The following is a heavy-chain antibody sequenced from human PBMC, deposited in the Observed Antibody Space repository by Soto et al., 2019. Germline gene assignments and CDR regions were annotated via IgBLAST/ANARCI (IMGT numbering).Heavy chain of an antibody. CDR3: ARAPKVSGSSQTRPDX. CDR2: ISQSGNT. J-gene: IGHJ4*02. CDR1: SGSFSGYY. V-gene: IGHV4-34*01. Sequence: SETLSLTCSIYSGSFSGYYWSWIRQPPGKWLEWIGEISQSGNTNYSPSLKSRVSISIDTSKKQFSLNLASVSAADTAVYYCARAPKVSGSSQTRPDXWGQGTLVTV. D-gene: IGHD6-6*01.